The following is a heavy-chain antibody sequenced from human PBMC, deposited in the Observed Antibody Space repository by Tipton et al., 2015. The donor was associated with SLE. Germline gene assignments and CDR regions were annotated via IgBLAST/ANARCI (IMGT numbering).Heavy chain of an antibody. CDR3: ARVYLREWGAFDI. J-gene: IGHJ3*02. CDR1: GFTFSSYW. Sequence: SLRLSCAASGFTFSSYWMSWVRQAPGKGLEWVANIKQDGSEKYYVDSVKGRFTISRDNAMNSLYLQMNSLRAEDTAVYYCARVYLREWGAFDIWGQGTMVTVSS. D-gene: IGHD3-16*01. CDR2: IKQDGSEK. V-gene: IGHV3-7*01.